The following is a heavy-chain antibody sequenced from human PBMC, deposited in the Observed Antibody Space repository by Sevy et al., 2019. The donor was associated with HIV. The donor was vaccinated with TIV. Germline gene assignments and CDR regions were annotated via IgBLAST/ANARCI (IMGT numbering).Heavy chain of an antibody. Sequence: GGSLRLSCVVSGFTFRNYWMSWVRQAPGKGLEWVANINQNGTEIYSVDSVTGRFTFSRDNTKNSVYLQMNSLRAEDTAIYYCAINSDYGMDAWGQGTTVTVSS. D-gene: IGHD4-4*01. J-gene: IGHJ6*02. CDR1: GFTFRNYW. V-gene: IGHV3-7*01. CDR3: AINSDYGMDA. CDR2: INQNGTEI.